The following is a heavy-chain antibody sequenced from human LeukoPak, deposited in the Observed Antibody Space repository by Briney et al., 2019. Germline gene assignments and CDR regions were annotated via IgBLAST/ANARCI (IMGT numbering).Heavy chain of an antibody. CDR2: IIPIFGTA. CDR1: GGTFSSYA. J-gene: IGHJ4*02. Sequence: ASVKVSCKASGGTFSSYAISWVRQAPGQGLEWMGGIIPIFGTANYAQKFQGRVTITTDESTSTAYMELSSLRSEDTAVYYCARTSNSGYDLHLDYWGQGTLVTVSS. D-gene: IGHD5-12*01. CDR3: ARTSNSGYDLHLDY. V-gene: IGHV1-69*05.